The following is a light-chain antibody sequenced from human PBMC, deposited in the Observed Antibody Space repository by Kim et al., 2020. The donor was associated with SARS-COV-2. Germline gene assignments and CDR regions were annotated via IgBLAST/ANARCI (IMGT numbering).Light chain of an antibody. V-gene: IGLV1-51*01. J-gene: IGLJ3*02. Sequence: QSVLTQPPSVSAAPGQKVTISCSGSNSNIVNNYVSWYQQLPGAAPKLLIYDNSQRPSGIPDRFSGSKSGTSATLGITGLQTGDEADYYCGTWDSSLSAGVFGGGTQLTVL. CDR1: NSNIVNNY. CDR2: DNS. CDR3: GTWDSSLSAGV.